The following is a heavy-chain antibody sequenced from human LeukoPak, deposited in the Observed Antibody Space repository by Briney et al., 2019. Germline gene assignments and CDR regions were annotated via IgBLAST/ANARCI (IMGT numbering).Heavy chain of an antibody. Sequence: ASVNVSCKASGYTLTSYYMHCVPQALGQRLGWMGIINPSGGSTSYAQKFQGRVTMTRDTSTSTVYMELSSLRSEDTAVYYCARQLWLHPFDYWGQGTLVTVSS. V-gene: IGHV1-46*01. D-gene: IGHD5-18*01. J-gene: IGHJ4*02. CDR1: GYTLTSYY. CDR2: INPSGGST. CDR3: ARQLWLHPFDY.